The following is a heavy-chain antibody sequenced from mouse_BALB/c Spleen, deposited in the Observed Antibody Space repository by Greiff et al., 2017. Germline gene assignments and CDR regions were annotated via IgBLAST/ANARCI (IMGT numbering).Heavy chain of an antibody. Sequence: QVQLQQSGPELVKPGASVKISCKASGYAFSSSWMNWVKQRPGQGLEWIGRIYPGDGDTNYNGKFKGKATLTADKSSSTAYMQLSSLTSVDSAVYFCARPRPFYYDYDGGFADWGQGTLVTVSA. V-gene: IGHV1-82*01. D-gene: IGHD2-4*01. CDR1: GYAFSSSW. CDR2: IYPGDGDT. J-gene: IGHJ3*01. CDR3: ARPRPFYYDYDGGFAD.